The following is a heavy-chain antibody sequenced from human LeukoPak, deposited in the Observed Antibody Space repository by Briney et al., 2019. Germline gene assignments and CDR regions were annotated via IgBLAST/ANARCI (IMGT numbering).Heavy chain of an antibody. J-gene: IGHJ4*02. CDR1: GYSISSGYY. D-gene: IGHD1-1*01. V-gene: IGHV4-38-2*02. CDR3: ARDNDQLGLDPFDY. Sequence: PSETLSLTCTVSGYSISSGYYWGWIRQPPGKGLEWIGSIYYSGTTYYNPSLKSRVTISIDTSKNQFSLKLSSVTAADTAMYYCARDNDQLGLDPFDYWGQGTLVTVSS. CDR2: IYYSGTT.